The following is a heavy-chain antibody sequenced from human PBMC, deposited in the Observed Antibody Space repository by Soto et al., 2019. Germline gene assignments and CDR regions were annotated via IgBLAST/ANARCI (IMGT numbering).Heavy chain of an antibody. J-gene: IGHJ4*02. CDR2: IYYSGST. Sequence: SETLSLTCTVSGGSISSYYWSWIRQPPGKGLEWIGYIYYSGSTNYNPSLKSRVTISVDTSKNQFSLKLSSVTAADTAVYYCARGDIAAAGNLGDYRSQRTLVTVSS. CDR1: GGSISSYY. D-gene: IGHD6-13*01. CDR3: ARGDIAAAGNLGDY. V-gene: IGHV4-59*01.